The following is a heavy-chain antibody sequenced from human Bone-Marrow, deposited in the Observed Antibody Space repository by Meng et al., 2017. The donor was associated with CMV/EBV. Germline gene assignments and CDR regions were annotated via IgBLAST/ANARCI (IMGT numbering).Heavy chain of an antibody. V-gene: IGHV1-2*02. CDR3: AGGRYCSSTSCSFDY. D-gene: IGHD2-2*01. Sequence: GHYMQWVRQAPGQGLGWMGWINPNNGYTKYAQKFQGRVTITRDTSINTAYMELNSLTSDDTAVYYCAGGRYCSSTSCSFDYWGQGTLVPSPQ. J-gene: IGHJ4*02. CDR2: INPNNGYT. CDR1: GHY.